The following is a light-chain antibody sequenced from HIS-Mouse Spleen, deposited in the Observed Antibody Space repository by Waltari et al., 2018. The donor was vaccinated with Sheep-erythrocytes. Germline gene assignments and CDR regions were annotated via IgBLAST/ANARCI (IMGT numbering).Light chain of an antibody. V-gene: IGLV2-23*01. CDR1: SRDFGSYYL. Sequence: QSALTQPASVSASPGPSITISCPATSRDFGSYYLFSWYQQHPGKAPKLMIYEGSKRPSGVSNRFSGSKSGNTASLTISGLQAEDEADYYCCSYAGSSTYVVFGGGTKLTVL. J-gene: IGLJ2*01. CDR2: EGS. CDR3: CSYAGSSTYVV.